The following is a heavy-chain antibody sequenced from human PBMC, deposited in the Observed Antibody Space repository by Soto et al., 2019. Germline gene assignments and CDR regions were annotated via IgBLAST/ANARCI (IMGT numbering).Heavy chain of an antibody. CDR3: ARDKDLLQVGGNYYYVMDV. D-gene: IGHD2-15*01. CDR2: IMPIFRTP. CDR1: GGTFSNSA. J-gene: IGHJ6*02. Sequence: QVQLEQSGAEVKKPGSSVKVSCKASGGTFSNSAISWVRQAPGRGLEWMGGIMPIFRTPDYAQKFQGRVTXTXDXPTSTDYMEVSGLRSEATAVYYCARDKDLLQVGGNYYYVMDVWGQGTTVTVSS. V-gene: IGHV1-69*05.